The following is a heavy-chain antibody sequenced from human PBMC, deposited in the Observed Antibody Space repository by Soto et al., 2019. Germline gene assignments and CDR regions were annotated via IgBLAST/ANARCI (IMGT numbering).Heavy chain of an antibody. J-gene: IGHJ4*02. CDR3: AKAICDYGDYCYYFDY. CDR2: TSGSGGNT. V-gene: IGHV3-23*01. Sequence: GGSLRLSCAASGFTFSSYAMSWVRQAPRKGLDWVSATSGSGGNTYYADSVKGRFTISRGNSKNTLYLQMNSLRTEDTAVYYCAKAICDYGDYCYYFDYWGQGTLVTVSS. D-gene: IGHD4-17*01. CDR1: GFTFSSYA.